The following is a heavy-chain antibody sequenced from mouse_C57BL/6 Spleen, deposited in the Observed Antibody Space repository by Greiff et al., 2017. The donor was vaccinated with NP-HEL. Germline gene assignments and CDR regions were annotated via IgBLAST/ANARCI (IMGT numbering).Heavy chain of an antibody. J-gene: IGHJ4*01. D-gene: IGHD3-2*02. Sequence: EVQVVESGEGLVKPGGSLKLSCAASGFTFSSYAMSWVRQTPEKRLEWVAYISSGGDYIYYADTVKGRFTISRDNARNTLYLQMSSLKSEDTAMYYCTRDSSGYDAMDYWGQGTSVTVSS. V-gene: IGHV5-9-1*02. CDR1: GFTFSSYA. CDR3: TRDSSGYDAMDY. CDR2: ISSGGDYI.